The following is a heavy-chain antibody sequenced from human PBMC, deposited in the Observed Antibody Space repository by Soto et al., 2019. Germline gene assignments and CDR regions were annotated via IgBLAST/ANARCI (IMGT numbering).Heavy chain of an antibody. D-gene: IGHD3-10*01. Sequence: PSETLSLTCTVSGGSISSYYWSWIRQPPGKGLEWIGYIYYSGSTNYNPSLKSRVTISVDTSNNQFSLKLSSVTAADTAVYSCARVNGEWRAFNIWGQGTMVT. CDR2: IYYSGST. V-gene: IGHV4-59*01. J-gene: IGHJ3*02. CDR3: ARVNGEWRAFNI. CDR1: GGSISSYY.